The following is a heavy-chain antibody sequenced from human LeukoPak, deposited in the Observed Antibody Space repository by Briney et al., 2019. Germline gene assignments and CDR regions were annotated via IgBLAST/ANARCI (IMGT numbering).Heavy chain of an antibody. V-gene: IGHV1/OR15-1*04. CDR3: ARDFAYDSSGYFGY. CDR2: INPNSGGT. D-gene: IGHD3-22*01. Sequence: ASVKVSCKASGYIFTDYYMHWVRQAPGQELGWMGRINPNSGGTNYAQKFQGRVTMTRDTSTSTVYMELSSLRPEDTAVYYCARDFAYDSSGYFGYWGQGALVTVSS. CDR1: GYIFTDYY. J-gene: IGHJ4*02.